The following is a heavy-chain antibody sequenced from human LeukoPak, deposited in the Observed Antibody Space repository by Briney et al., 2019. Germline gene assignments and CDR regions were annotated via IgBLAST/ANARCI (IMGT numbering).Heavy chain of an antibody. J-gene: IGHJ4*02. D-gene: IGHD4-17*01. V-gene: IGHV4-34*01. CDR3: ALSTTRVTTRTLDY. CDR1: GGSFSDYF. CDR2: INRSGTT. Sequence: SETLSLTCAVYGGSFSDYFWSWIRQPPGKGLEWIGEINRSGTTKYNPSLESRVTISVDTSKRQSSLKLSSVTAADTAVYYCALSTTRVTTRTLDYWGREPWSPSPQ.